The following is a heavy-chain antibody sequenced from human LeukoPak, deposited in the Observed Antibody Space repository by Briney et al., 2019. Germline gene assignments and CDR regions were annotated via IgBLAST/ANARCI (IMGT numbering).Heavy chain of an antibody. V-gene: IGHV4-38-2*02. CDR1: GYSISSGYF. CDR2: ISHNGHA. CDR3: ARELGGNLD. D-gene: IGHD4-23*01. J-gene: IGHJ4*02. Sequence: SETLSLTCTVSGYSISSGYFWAWIRQPPGKGLEYIGYISHNGHAYYSPSLKSRVTISVDTSKNQFSLKMSFVTAADTALCYCARELGGNLDWGQGTLVTVSS.